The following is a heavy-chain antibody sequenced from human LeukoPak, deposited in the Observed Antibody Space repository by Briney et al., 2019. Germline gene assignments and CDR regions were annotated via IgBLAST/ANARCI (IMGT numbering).Heavy chain of an antibody. J-gene: IGHJ4*02. CDR2: IKSKTDGGTT. Sequence: PGGSLRLSCAASGFTFSNAWMSWVRQAPGKGLEWVGRIKSKTDGGTTDYAAPVKGRFTISRDGSKNTLYLQMNSLKTEDTAVYYCTTEYSYGLGAYYFDYWGQGTLVTVSS. CDR3: TTEYSYGLGAYYFDY. D-gene: IGHD5-18*01. CDR1: GFTFSNAW. V-gene: IGHV3-15*01.